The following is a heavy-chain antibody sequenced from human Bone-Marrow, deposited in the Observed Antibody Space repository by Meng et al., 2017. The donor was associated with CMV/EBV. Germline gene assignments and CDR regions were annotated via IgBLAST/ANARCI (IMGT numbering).Heavy chain of an antibody. D-gene: IGHD1-7*01. V-gene: IGHV3-30*02. CDR2: IRYDGSNK. Sequence: GGSLRLSCAASGFTFSSYGMHWVRQAPGKGLEWVAFIRYDGSNKYYADSVKGRFTISRDNSKNTLYLQMNSLRAEDTAVYYCAKERITGTTDYYGMDVWCQGTTVTVSS. J-gene: IGHJ6*02. CDR1: GFTFSSYG. CDR3: AKERITGTTDYYGMDV.